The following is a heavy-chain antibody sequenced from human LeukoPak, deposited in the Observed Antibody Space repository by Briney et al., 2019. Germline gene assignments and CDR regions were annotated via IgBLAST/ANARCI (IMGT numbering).Heavy chain of an antibody. Sequence: ASVKVSCKASGYTFTSYYMHWVRQAPGQGLEWMGIINPSGGSTSYAQKFQGRVTMTRDTSKSTVYMELSSLRSEDTAVYYCARARPVAHFDYWGQGTLVTVSS. V-gene: IGHV1-46*01. J-gene: IGHJ4*02. D-gene: IGHD6-19*01. CDR3: ARARPVAHFDY. CDR2: INPSGGST. CDR1: GYTFTSYY.